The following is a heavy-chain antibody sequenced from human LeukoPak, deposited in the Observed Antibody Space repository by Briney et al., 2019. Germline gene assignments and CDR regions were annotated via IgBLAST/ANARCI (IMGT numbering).Heavy chain of an antibody. CDR2: ISGSGGST. V-gene: IGHV3-23*01. CDR3: AKATRFYYFDY. CDR1: GFTFSSYA. J-gene: IGHJ4*02. Sequence: LTGGSLRLSCAASGFTFSSYAMSWVRQAPGKGLEWVSAISGSGGSTYYADSVKGRFTISRDNSKNTLYPQMNSLRAEDTAVYYCAKATRFYYFDYWGQGTLVTVSS.